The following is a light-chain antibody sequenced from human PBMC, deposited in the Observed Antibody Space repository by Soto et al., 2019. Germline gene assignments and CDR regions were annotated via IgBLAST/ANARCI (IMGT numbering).Light chain of an antibody. CDR2: GVT. V-gene: IGLV2-14*01. Sequence: QYRLTQPAPGFGFPGQSITISCSGTSSDVGDYYYVSWYQQHPGKAPKLLIYGVTDRPSGVSHRFSGSRSDSTASLTISGLQAEDEADYYCSSYTSSSTLIFGGGTELTVL. CDR3: SSYTSSSTLI. CDR1: SSDVGDYYY. J-gene: IGLJ2*01.